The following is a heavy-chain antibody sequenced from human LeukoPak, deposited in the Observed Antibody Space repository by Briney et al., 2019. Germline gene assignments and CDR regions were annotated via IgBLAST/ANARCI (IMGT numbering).Heavy chain of an antibody. J-gene: IGHJ5*02. CDR2: VSSDERTT. Sequence: GGSLRLSCAASGFSFSSYWMHWVRQAPGEGLVWVSRVSSDERTTSYADSVKGRFTVSRDNAKNTVYLQMNSLRVEDTAVYYCAREGSPYDSSGYATWGQGTLVTVSS. D-gene: IGHD3-22*01. CDR3: AREGSPYDSSGYAT. V-gene: IGHV3-74*01. CDR1: GFSFSSYW.